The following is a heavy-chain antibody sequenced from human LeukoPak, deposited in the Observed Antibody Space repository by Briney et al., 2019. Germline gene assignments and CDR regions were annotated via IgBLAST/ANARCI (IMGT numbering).Heavy chain of an antibody. V-gene: IGHV3-21*01. CDR1: GFTFSSYS. Sequence: PGGSLRLSCAASGFTFSSYSMIWVRQAPGKGLEWVSSISSSSSYIYYADSVKGRFTISRDNAKNSLYLQMNSLRAEDTAVYYCARDLSLNDAFDIWGQGTMVTVSS. J-gene: IGHJ3*02. CDR2: ISSSSSYI. CDR3: ARDLSLNDAFDI.